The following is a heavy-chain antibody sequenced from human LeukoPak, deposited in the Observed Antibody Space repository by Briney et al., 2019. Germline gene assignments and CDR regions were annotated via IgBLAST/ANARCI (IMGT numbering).Heavy chain of an antibody. J-gene: IGHJ3*02. CDR2: IYSGDST. Sequence: GGSLILSCAASGFTVSSNYISWVRQAPGKGLEWVSVIYSGDSTYYAESVKGRFSISRDNSKNTVYLQMNSLRAEDAAVYYCARGGYGEYVQAFDIWGQGTMVTVSS. CDR1: GFTVSSNY. D-gene: IGHD4-17*01. CDR3: ARGGYGEYVQAFDI. V-gene: IGHV3-53*01.